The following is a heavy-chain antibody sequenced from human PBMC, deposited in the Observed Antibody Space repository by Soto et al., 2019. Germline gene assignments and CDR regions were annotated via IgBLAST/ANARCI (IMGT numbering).Heavy chain of an antibody. D-gene: IGHD1-26*01. CDR2: ISYDGSNR. V-gene: IGHV3-30-3*01. CDR3: ARTSIVGATVDY. Sequence: QVQLVESGGGVVQPGRSLRLSCAASGLTFSSYAIHWVRQAPGKGLEWVAVISYDGSNRYYADSVKGRFTISRDNSKNTLYLQMNSLRAEDTAVYYCARTSIVGATVDYWGQGTLVTVSS. CDR1: GLTFSSYA. J-gene: IGHJ4*02.